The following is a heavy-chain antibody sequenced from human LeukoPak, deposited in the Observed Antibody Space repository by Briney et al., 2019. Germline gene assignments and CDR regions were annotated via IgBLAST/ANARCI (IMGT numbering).Heavy chain of an antibody. CDR3: ARAKPITIFGVVIIPDAFDI. CDR2: THISGNS. V-gene: IGHV4-4*09. J-gene: IGHJ3*02. CDR1: GGSISGFY. Sequence: SETLSLTCTVSGGSISGFYWSWLRQPPGNELEWTAYTHISGNSGYNPSLQSRVTISLDTSKNQFSLRLTSVTAADTAVYYCARAKPITIFGVVIIPDAFDIWGQGTMVTVSS. D-gene: IGHD3-3*01.